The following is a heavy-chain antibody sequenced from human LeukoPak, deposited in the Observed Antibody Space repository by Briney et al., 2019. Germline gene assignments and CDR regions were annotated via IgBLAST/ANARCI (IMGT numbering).Heavy chain of an antibody. CDR1: GFTFTGYY. Sequence: PGGSLRLSCAASGFTFTGYYMHWVRQAPGQGLEWMGWINPNSGGTNYAQKFQGRVTMTRDTSISTVYMELSRLRSDDTAVYYCAREYYGSGSYYTGAFDIWGQGTMVTVSS. CDR3: AREYYGSGSYYTGAFDI. CDR2: INPNSGGT. V-gene: IGHV1-2*02. D-gene: IGHD3-10*01. J-gene: IGHJ3*02.